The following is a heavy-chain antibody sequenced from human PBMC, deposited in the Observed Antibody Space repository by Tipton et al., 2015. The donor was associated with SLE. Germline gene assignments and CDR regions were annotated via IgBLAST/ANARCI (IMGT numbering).Heavy chain of an antibody. Sequence: TLSLTCAVYGGSFSGYYWSWIRQPPGKGLEWIGEINHSGSTNYNPSLKSRVTISVDTSKNQFSLNLNSVTAADTAVYYCARGQRYRPFDIWGQGTMVTVSS. CDR3: ARGQRYRPFDI. D-gene: IGHD2-15*01. V-gene: IGHV4-34*01. J-gene: IGHJ3*02. CDR2: INHSGST. CDR1: GGSFSGYY.